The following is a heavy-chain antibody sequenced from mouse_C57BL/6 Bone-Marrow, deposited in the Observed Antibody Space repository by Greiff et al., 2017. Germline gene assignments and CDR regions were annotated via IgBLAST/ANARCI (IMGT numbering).Heavy chain of an antibody. CDR3: ARERWLLPDFDY. J-gene: IGHJ2*01. CDR1: GYTFTSYW. V-gene: IGHV1-69*01. Sequence: VQLQQPGAELVMPGASVKLSCKASGYTFTSYWMHWVKQRPGQGLEWIGEIDPSDSYTNYNQKFKGKSTLTVDKSSSTAYMQLSSLTSEDSAVYYCARERWLLPDFDYWGQGTTLTVSS. CDR2: IDPSDSYT. D-gene: IGHD2-3*01.